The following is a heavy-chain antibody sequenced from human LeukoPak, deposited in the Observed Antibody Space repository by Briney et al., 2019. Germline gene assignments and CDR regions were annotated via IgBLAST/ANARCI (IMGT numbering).Heavy chain of an antibody. CDR3: ARDLYYGSGGYDGYYFGY. CDR1: GFIFSSYW. V-gene: IGHV3-7*04. J-gene: IGHJ4*02. D-gene: IGHD3-10*01. CDR2: IKQDGSEE. Sequence: PGGSLRLSCAASGFIFSSYWMSWVRQAPGKGLEWVANIKQDGSEEVYVDSVKGRFTISRDNAKNSLYLQMNSLRAEDTAVYYRARDLYYGSGGYDGYYFGYWGQGTLVTVSS.